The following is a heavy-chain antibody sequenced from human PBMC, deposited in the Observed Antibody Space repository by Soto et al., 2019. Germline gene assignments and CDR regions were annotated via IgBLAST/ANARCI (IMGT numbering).Heavy chain of an antibody. CDR1: GFTFNAFA. D-gene: IGHD2-21*01. CDR2: ISYDGDKK. J-gene: IGHJ6*02. Sequence: GGSLRLSCAGSGFTFNAFAIHWVRQAPGKGLEWVAVISYDGDKKYYVDSVKDRFTISKDNSRNMVYLHMSSLRPEDTAVYYCGRDVVPGAYSYYYGVDVWGQGTTVTVSS. V-gene: IGHV3-30-3*01. CDR3: GRDVVPGAYSYYYGVDV.